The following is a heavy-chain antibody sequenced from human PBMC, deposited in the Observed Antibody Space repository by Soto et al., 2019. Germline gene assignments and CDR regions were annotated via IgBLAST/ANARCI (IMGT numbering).Heavy chain of an antibody. J-gene: IGHJ6*02. Sequence: VPLVESGGGLVQPGGSLRLSCAASGFAVSTSYMNWVRQAPGKGLEWVSVIDSGGSTNHADSVKGRFTISTDVSTNTLFLQMNSLRAEDTAVYYCATILTTMTPEEHVYYGLDVWGQGTTVTVSS. V-gene: IGHV3-66*01. CDR3: ATILTTMTPEEHVYYGLDV. CDR2: IDSGGST. CDR1: GFAVSTSY. D-gene: IGHD4-17*01.